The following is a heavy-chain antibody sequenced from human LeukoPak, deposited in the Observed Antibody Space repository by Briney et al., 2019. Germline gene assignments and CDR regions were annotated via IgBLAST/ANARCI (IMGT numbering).Heavy chain of an antibody. CDR1: GYTLTELS. CDR2: FDPEDGET. Sequence: ASVTVSCKVSGYTLTELSMHWVRQAPGKGLEWMGGFDPEDGETIYAQKFQGRVTMTEDTSTDTAYMELSSLRSEDTAVYYCASGIVVGILAAFDIWGQGTMVTVSS. CDR3: ASGIVVGILAAFDI. V-gene: IGHV1-24*01. D-gene: IGHD2-2*01. J-gene: IGHJ3*02.